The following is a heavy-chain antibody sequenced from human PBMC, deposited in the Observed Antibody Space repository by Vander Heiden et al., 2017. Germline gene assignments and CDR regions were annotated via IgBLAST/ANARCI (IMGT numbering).Heavy chain of an antibody. CDR1: GFTLISYA. Sequence: EVQLLESGGGLVQPGGSLRLSCAASGFTLISYAMSWVRQAPGKGLEWVSAISGSGGSTYDADAVKGRFTISRDNSKNTMYLQMKRMRAEDTAVYYSAKGGRDGGDCSFEWGQGTMVTVYS. D-gene: IGHD2-21*02. CDR3: AKGGRDGGDCSFE. J-gene: IGHJ4*02. V-gene: IGHV3-23*01. CDR2: ISGSGGST.